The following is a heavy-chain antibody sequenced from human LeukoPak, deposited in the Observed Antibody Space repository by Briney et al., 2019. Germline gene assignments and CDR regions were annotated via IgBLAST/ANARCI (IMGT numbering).Heavy chain of an antibody. V-gene: IGHV3-23*01. J-gene: IGHJ6*03. CDR3: AKDLRATVTPDYYMDV. CDR2: ISGSGGST. CDR1: GFTFSSYA. D-gene: IGHD4-17*01. Sequence: PGGSLRLSCAASGFTFSSYAMRWVRQAPGKGLEWVSAISGSGGSTYYADSVKGRFTISRDNSKNTLYLQMNSLRDEDTAVYYCAKDLRATVTPDYYMDVWGKGTTVTVSS.